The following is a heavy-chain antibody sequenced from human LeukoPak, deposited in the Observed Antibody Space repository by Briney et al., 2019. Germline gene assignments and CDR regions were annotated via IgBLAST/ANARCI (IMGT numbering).Heavy chain of an antibody. CDR3: ARGLGYCSGGSCSN. CDR2: INHSGST. J-gene: IGHJ4*02. Sequence: SETLSLTCAVYGGSFSGYYWSWIRQPPGKGLEWIGEINHSGSTNYDPSLKSRVTISVDTSKNQFSLKLSSVTAADTAVYYCARGLGYCSGGSCSNWGQGTLVTVSS. D-gene: IGHD2-15*01. CDR1: GGSFSGYY. V-gene: IGHV4-34*01.